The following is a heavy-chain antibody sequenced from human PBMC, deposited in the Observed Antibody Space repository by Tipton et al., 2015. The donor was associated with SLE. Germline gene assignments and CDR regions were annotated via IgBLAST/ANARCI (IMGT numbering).Heavy chain of an antibody. Sequence: TLSLTCTVSGGSISSHYWSWIRQPPGKGLEWIGYIYYSGSTNYNPSLKSRVTISVDTSKNQFSLKLSSVTAADTAVYYCASGGDTAMARDIWGQGTMVTVSS. CDR1: GGSISSHY. D-gene: IGHD5-18*01. CDR2: IYYSGST. J-gene: IGHJ3*02. V-gene: IGHV4-59*11. CDR3: ASGGDTAMARDI.